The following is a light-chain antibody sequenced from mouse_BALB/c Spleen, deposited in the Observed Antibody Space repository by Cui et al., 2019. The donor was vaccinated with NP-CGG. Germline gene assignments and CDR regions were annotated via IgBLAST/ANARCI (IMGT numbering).Light chain of an antibody. CDR3: ALWYSNHWV. J-gene: IGLJ1*01. Sequence: QAVVTQESALNTSPGETVTLTCRSNTGAVTTSNYANWVQEKPDHLFTGLIGGANNRAPGVPARFSGSLIGDKAALTITRAQTEDEAIYFCALWYSNHWVFGGGTKLTVL. V-gene: IGLV1*01. CDR1: TGAVTTSNY. CDR2: GAN.